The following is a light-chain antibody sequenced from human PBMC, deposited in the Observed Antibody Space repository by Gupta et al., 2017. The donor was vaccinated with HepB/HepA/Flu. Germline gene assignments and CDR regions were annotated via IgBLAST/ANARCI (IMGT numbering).Light chain of an antibody. CDR1: SSNIGAGYD. J-gene: IGLJ1*01. Sequence: QSVLTPPPSVSGAPGQRVTISCTGRSSNIGAGYDVHWYQQLPGTAPKLLIYGNNNRPSGVPDRFSGSKSGTSASLAIAGLQAEDEADYYCQSYDSSRSGYVFGTGTKVTVL. V-gene: IGLV1-40*01. CDR2: GNN. CDR3: QSYDSSRSGYV.